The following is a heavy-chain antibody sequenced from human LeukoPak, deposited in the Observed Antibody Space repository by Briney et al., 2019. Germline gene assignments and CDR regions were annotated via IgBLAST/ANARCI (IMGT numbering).Heavy chain of an antibody. CDR2: IYSGGST. D-gene: IGHD6-19*01. V-gene: IGHV3-53*01. Sequence: GGSLRLSCAASGFTVSSNYMSWVRQAPGKGLEWVSVIYSGGSTYYADSVKGRFTISRDNAKNSLYLQVNSLRAEDTAVYYCARDPSRYSSSSRVYWGQGTLVTVSS. CDR3: ARDPSRYSSSSRVY. J-gene: IGHJ4*02. CDR1: GFTVSSNY.